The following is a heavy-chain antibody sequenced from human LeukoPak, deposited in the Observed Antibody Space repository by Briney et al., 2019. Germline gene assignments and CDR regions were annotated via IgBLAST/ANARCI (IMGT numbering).Heavy chain of an antibody. Sequence: PSETLSLTCAVYGGSFSGHYWSWIRQPPGKGLEWIGEINHSGSANYNPSLVSRVTISVDTSKSQFSLKLSSVTAADTAVYYCARDSNSWNYFDNWGQGTLVTVSS. V-gene: IGHV4-34*01. D-gene: IGHD6-13*01. CDR1: GGSFSGHY. J-gene: IGHJ4*02. CDR3: ARDSNSWNYFDN. CDR2: INHSGSA.